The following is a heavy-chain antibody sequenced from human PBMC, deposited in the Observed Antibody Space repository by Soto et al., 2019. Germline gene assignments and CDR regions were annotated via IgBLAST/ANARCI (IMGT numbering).Heavy chain of an antibody. J-gene: IGHJ6*02. D-gene: IGHD4-17*01. V-gene: IGHV1-69*05. CDR1: GGTFSSYA. Sequence: SVKVSCKASGGTFSSYAISWLRQAPGQGLEWMGGIIPICGTANYAQKFQGRVTMTRDASTSTAYMELSRLRSDDTAVYYCARDSPTTVTTWNGMDVWGQGTTVTVSS. CDR2: IIPICGTA. CDR3: ARDSPTTVTTWNGMDV.